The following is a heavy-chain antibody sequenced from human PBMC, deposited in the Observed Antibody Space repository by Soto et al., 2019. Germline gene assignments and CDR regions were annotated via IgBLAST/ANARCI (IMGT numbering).Heavy chain of an antibody. CDR3: ATSTVTTKGAFDY. CDR2: INPNSGGT. Sequence: CASVKVSCKASGYTFTGYYMHWVRQAPGQGLEWMGWINPNSGGTNYAQKFQGRVTMTRDTSISTAYMELRSLRSDDTAVYYCATSTVTTKGAFDYWGQGTLVTVSS. J-gene: IGHJ4*02. CDR1: GYTFTGYY. D-gene: IGHD4-4*01. V-gene: IGHV1-2*02.